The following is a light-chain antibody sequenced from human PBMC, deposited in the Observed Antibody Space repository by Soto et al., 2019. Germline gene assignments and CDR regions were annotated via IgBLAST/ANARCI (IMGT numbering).Light chain of an antibody. CDR1: QSVSSN. CDR2: GAS. Sequence: EIVMTQSPATLSVSPGERATLSCRASQSVSSNLAWYQQKPGQAPRLLIYGASTRATGIPARFSGRGSGTEFTLTIHSLQSEDFAVYYCQHYNNWPRTFGQGTKVEIK. CDR3: QHYNNWPRT. V-gene: IGKV3-15*01. J-gene: IGKJ1*01.